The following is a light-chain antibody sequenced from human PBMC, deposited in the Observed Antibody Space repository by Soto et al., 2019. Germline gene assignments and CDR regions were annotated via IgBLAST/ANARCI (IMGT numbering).Light chain of an antibody. CDR1: QTVTRSY. J-gene: IGKJ1*01. V-gene: IGKV3-20*01. CDR3: QQYGSSSWT. CDR2: GAS. Sequence: EIVLTQSPGTMSLSPGERVTLSCRASQTVTRSYLAWYQQKPGQAPRLLIYGASIRATGIPDRFSGSGSGTDFTLTISRLEPEDFAVYYCQQYGSSSWTFGQGTKVEIK.